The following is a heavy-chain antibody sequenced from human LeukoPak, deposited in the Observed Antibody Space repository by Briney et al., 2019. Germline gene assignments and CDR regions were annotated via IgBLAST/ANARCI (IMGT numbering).Heavy chain of an antibody. CDR1: GYTFTNYY. CDR2: INPSSGST. J-gene: IGHJ4*02. V-gene: IGHV1-46*01. CDR3: ARVLAGSGYPRY. D-gene: IGHD5-12*01. Sequence: GASVKVSCKASGYTFTNYYMHWVRQAPGQGLEWMGIINPSSGSTSYAQKFQGRVTMTRDTSTSTVYLELSRLRSEDTAVYYCARVLAGSGYPRYWGQGTLVTVSS.